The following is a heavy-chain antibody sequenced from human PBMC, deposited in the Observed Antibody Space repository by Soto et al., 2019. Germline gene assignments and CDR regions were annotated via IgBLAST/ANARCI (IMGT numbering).Heavy chain of an antibody. V-gene: IGHV3-74*01. CDR3: AREFCSGGNCYTYYFDP. CDR2: INTDGSNT. J-gene: IGHJ5*02. D-gene: IGHD2-15*01. CDR1: GITFNRYW. Sequence: GGTLRLSCAASGITFNRYWMHWVRHAPCKGLVWVSHINTDGSNTNYADSVKGRFTISRDNAKSTLFLQMNSLRDEDTAVYYCAREFCSGGNCYTYYFDPWGQGIPVTVSS.